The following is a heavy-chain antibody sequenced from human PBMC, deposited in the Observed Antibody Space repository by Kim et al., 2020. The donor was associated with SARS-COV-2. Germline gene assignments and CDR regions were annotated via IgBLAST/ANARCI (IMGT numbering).Heavy chain of an antibody. V-gene: IGHV6-1*01. Sequence: SQYAQSVKSRIIINPDTSKTQFSLQLNSVTPEDTAVYYCAMAHEVNWFDSWGAGTLVTVSS. CDR2: S. CDR3: AMAHEVNWFDS. J-gene: IGHJ5*01.